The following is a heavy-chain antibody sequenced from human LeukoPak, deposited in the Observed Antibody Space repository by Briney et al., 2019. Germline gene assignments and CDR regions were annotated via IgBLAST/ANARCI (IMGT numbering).Heavy chain of an antibody. Sequence: GGSLRLSCTASGFTFSGYSMNWIRQAPGKGLEWVSSFGTRSTSIYHAGSVKGRFAVSRDNAKNSLYLQMNSLRAEDTALYYCAREVSEGFDFWGQGTLVTVSS. D-gene: IGHD3-22*01. V-gene: IGHV3-21*01. J-gene: IGHJ4*02. CDR1: GFTFSGYS. CDR3: AREVSEGFDF. CDR2: FGTRSTSI.